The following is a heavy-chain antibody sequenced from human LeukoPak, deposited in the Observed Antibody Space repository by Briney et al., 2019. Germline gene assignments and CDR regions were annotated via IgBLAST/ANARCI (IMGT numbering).Heavy chain of an antibody. CDR1: GFTFSDCW. D-gene: IGHD4-17*01. V-gene: IGHV3-7*01. CDR2: IKDDGSEI. Sequence: PGGSLRLSCEASGFTFSDCWMSWIRQTPGKGLEWVANIKDDGSEIYYVDSVKGRFTISRDNAKNSLYLQMNSLRAEDTAVYYCARVNYGDYGDFDYWGQGTLVTASS. J-gene: IGHJ4*02. CDR3: ARVNYGDYGDFDY.